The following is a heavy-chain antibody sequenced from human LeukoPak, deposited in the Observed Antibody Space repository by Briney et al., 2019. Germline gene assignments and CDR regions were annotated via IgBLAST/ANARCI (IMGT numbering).Heavy chain of an antibody. D-gene: IGHD1-14*01. Sequence: PGGSLRLSCAASGFTFSDYYMSWVRQAPGKGLEWVSYISSSISYTNYANSVKRRFTISRDNAKNSLYLQMNSLRAEDTVVHYSARHLFSVWDLYYWGQGPLVTVSS. CDR2: ISSSISYT. CDR3: ARHLFSVWDLYY. CDR1: GFTFSDYY. J-gene: IGHJ4*02. V-gene: IGHV3-11*03.